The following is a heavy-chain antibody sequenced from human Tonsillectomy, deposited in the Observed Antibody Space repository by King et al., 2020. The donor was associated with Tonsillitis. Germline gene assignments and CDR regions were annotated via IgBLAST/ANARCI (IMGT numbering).Heavy chain of an antibody. Sequence: QLVQSGGGLVQPGGSLRLSCAASGFTFSSYSMNWVRQAPGKGLEWVSYISSSSSTIYYADSVKGRFTISRDNAKNSLYLQMNSLRAEDTAVYYCARAKYYYDSSGYYSFDYYYGMDVWGQGTTVTVSS. V-gene: IGHV3-48*01. CDR1: GFTFSSYS. CDR2: ISSSSSTI. D-gene: IGHD3-22*01. J-gene: IGHJ6*02. CDR3: ARAKYYYDSSGYYSFDYYYGMDV.